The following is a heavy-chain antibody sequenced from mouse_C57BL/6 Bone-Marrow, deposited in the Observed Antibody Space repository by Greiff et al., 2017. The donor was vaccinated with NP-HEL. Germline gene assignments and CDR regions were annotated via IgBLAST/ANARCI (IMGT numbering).Heavy chain of an antibody. D-gene: IGHD2-4*01. Sequence: EVQLVESGGDLVKPGGSLKLSCAASGFTFSSYGMSWVRQTPDKRLEWVATISSGGSYTYYPDSVKGRFTISRDTAKNTLYLQMSSLTSEDTAMYYCASPYDYDVAWFAYWGQGTLVTVSA. CDR1: GFTFSSYG. CDR3: ASPYDYDVAWFAY. V-gene: IGHV5-6*01. CDR2: ISSGGSYT. J-gene: IGHJ3*01.